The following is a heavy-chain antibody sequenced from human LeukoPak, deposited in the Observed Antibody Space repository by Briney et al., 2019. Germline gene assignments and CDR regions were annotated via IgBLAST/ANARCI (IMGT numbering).Heavy chain of an antibody. V-gene: IGHV3-23*01. J-gene: IGHJ4*02. CDR3: ARRGVVIRVILVGFHKEAFYFDS. D-gene: IGHD3-22*01. Sequence: GGSLRLSCAVSGITLSSYGMSWVRQAPGKGLEWVAGISDSGGSTNYADTVKGRFTISRDNPKNTLYLQMNSLRAEDTAVYFCARRGVVIRVILVGFHKEAFYFDSWGQGALVTVSS. CDR1: GITLSSYG. CDR2: ISDSGGST.